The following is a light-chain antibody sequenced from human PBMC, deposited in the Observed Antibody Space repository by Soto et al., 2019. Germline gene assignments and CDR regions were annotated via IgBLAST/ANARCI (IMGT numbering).Light chain of an antibody. V-gene: IGKV1-5*01. CDR1: QSISSW. CDR2: DAS. J-gene: IGKJ1*01. Sequence: DIQMTQSPSTLSASVGDRVTITCRASQSISSWLAWYQQKPGKAPKLLIYDASSLESGVPSRFSGSGSGTEFTLTISSLQPDDFATYYCQQYNSYPWTLSQGTKVDIK. CDR3: QQYNSYPWT.